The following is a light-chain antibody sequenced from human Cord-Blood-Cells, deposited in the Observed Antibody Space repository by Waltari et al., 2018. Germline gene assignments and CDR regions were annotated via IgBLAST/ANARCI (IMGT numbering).Light chain of an antibody. CDR3: QAWDSSSWV. V-gene: IGLV3-1*01. Sequence: SYELTQPPSVSVSPGQTASIPCSGDKLGVKYACWYQQKPGQSPVLVICQVSKRPSGIPERFSGSNSGNTATLTISGTQARDEADYYCQAWDSSSWVFGGGTKLTVL. CDR2: QVS. CDR1: KLGVKY. J-gene: IGLJ3*02.